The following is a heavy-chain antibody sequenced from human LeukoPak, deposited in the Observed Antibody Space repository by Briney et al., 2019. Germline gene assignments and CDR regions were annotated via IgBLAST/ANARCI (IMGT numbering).Heavy chain of an antibody. CDR3: ARAWRYYDSSGYYYAYYFDY. CDR2: IYYSGST. Sequence: PSETLSLTCTVSGGSISSYYWSWIRQPPGKGLAWIGYIYYSGSTNYNPSLKSRVTISVDTSKNQFSLKLSSVTAADTAVYYCARAWRYYDSSGYYYAYYFDYWGQGTLVTVSS. V-gene: IGHV4-59*01. J-gene: IGHJ4*02. CDR1: GGSISSYY. D-gene: IGHD3-22*01.